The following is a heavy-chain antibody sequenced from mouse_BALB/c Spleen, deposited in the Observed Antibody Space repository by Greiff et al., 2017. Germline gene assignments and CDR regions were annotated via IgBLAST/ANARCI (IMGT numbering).Heavy chain of an antibody. J-gene: IGHJ4*01. CDR2: INPGSGGT. V-gene: IGHV1-54*01. Sequence: VMLVESGAELVRPGTSVKVSCKASGYAFTNYLIEWVKQRPGQGLEWIGVINPGSGGTNYNEKFKGKATLTADKSSSTAYMQLSSLTSDDSAVYFCARRGAYYYYAMDYWGQGTSVTVSS. CDR1: GYAFTNYL. CDR3: ARRGAYYYYAMDY. D-gene: IGHD2-10*01.